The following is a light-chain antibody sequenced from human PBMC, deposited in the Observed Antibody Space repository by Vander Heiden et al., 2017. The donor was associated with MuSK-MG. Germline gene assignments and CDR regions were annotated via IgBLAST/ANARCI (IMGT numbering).Light chain of an antibody. CDR2: VAR. Sequence: DIPLTQSPSLLSASVGDRVTTTCRASQAISSYLAWYQQKRGKAPKLLIYVARTLQSGVPSRFSGSGSGTEFTLTISSLQPEDVATYYCQHRKSVPQTCGQGTKVEIK. CDR3: QHRKSVPQT. CDR1: QAISSY. J-gene: IGKJ1*01. V-gene: IGKV1-9*01.